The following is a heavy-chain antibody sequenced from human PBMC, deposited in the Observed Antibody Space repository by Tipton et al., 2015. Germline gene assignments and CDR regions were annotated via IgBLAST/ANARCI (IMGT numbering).Heavy chain of an antibody. D-gene: IGHD3-16*01. CDR3: ARLQIMGPFDY. CDR2: IKQDGSEK. CDR1: GFTFSTYW. Sequence: SLRLSCAASGFTFSTYWMSWVRQAPGKGLEWVANIKQDGSEKYYVDSVKGRFTISRDNAKNSLYLQMNSLRDEDTAVYYCARLQIMGPFDYWGQGTLVTVSS. J-gene: IGHJ4*02. V-gene: IGHV3-7*03.